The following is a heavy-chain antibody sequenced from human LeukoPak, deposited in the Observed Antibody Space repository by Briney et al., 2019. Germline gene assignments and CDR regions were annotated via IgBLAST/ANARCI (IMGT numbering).Heavy chain of an antibody. CDR2: IYTSGST. Sequence: SETLSLTCTVSGGSISSYYWSWIRQPAGKGLEWIGRIYTSGSTNYNPSLKSRVTMSVDTSKNQFSLKLSSVTAADTAVYYCAREGHASIAAAATGAFDIWGQGTMVTVSS. CDR1: GGSISSYY. CDR3: AREGHASIAAAATGAFDI. J-gene: IGHJ3*02. V-gene: IGHV4-4*07. D-gene: IGHD6-13*01.